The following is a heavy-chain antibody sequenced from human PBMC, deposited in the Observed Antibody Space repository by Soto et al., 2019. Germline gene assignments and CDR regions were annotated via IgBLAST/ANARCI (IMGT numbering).Heavy chain of an antibody. D-gene: IGHD3-16*01. CDR1: RDTFNKYA. J-gene: IGHJ6*02. Sequence: QVQLVQSGAEVKKPGSSVKVSYTTSRDTFNKYAFNWVRQAPGQGLEWMGWIIPIFSSRNYAEKFQGRVTITADDSTSTAYMELRSLRFEDTAVYYCARGETYLGVWGQGTTVTVSS. V-gene: IGHV1-69*01. CDR2: IIPIFSSR. CDR3: ARGETYLGV.